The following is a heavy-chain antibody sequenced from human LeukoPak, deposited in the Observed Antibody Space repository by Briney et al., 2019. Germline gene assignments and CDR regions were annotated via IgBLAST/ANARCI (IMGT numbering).Heavy chain of an antibody. Sequence: PGGSLRLSCAASGFTFSSYWMSWVRQAPGKGLEWVANIKQDGSEKYYVDSVKGRFTISRDNAKNSLYLQMNSLRAEDTAVYYCAKSTTIVPSPFDYWGQGTLVTVSS. V-gene: IGHV3-7*01. J-gene: IGHJ4*02. CDR1: GFTFSSYW. CDR3: AKSTTIVPSPFDY. D-gene: IGHD2-8*01. CDR2: IKQDGSEK.